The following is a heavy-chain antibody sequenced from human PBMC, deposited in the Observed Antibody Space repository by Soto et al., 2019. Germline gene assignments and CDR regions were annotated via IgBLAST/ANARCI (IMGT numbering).Heavy chain of an antibody. CDR1: GGTFSSYT. Sequence: SVKVSCKASGGTFSSYTISWVRQAPGQGLEWMGRIIPILGIANYAQKFQGRVTITRDTSASTAYMELSSLRSEDTAVHYCARVVASTGTNNYYDSSGYRPYYFDYWGQGTLVTVSS. J-gene: IGHJ4*02. CDR3: ARVVASTGTNNYYDSSGYRPYYFDY. V-gene: IGHV1-69*02. CDR2: IIPILGIA. D-gene: IGHD3-22*01.